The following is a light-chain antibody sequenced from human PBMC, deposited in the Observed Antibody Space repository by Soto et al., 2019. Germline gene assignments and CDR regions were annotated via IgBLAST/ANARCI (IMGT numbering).Light chain of an antibody. J-gene: IGLJ2*01. CDR1: SSNIGSNY. CDR2: YND. CDR3: ASWDDSLRGSVV. Sequence: QSVLTQPPSVSGTPGQRVTISCSGGSSNIGSNYVYWYQQFPGRAPKLLMYYNDQRPSGVPDRFSGSKSGTSASLAISGLRSEGEAEYHCASWDDSLRGSVVFGGGTKLTVL. V-gene: IGLV1-47*01.